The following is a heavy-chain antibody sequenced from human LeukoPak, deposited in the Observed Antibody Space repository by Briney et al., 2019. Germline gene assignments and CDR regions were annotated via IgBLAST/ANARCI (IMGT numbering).Heavy chain of an antibody. CDR3: ATLGWTAPDY. CDR2: ISSSGSTI. D-gene: IGHD3/OR15-3a*01. Sequence: GGSLRLSCAASGFTFSSYEMNWVRQAPGKGLEWVSYISSSGSTICYADSVKGRFTISRDNAKYSLYLQMNSLRAEDTAVYYCATLGWTAPDYWGQGTLVTVSS. J-gene: IGHJ4*02. CDR1: GFTFSSYE. V-gene: IGHV3-48*03.